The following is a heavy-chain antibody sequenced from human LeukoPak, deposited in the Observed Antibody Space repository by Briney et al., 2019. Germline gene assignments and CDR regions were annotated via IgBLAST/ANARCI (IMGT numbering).Heavy chain of an antibody. CDR3: ATPGLARAY. Sequence: PSETLSLTCTVSGGSISSSGYYWGWIRQPPGKGLEWIGSIYYSGNTYYNASFKSRVTISGDTSKNQFSLILSSVTAADTAVYYCATPGLARAYWGQGTLVTVSS. J-gene: IGHJ4*02. V-gene: IGHV4-39*01. CDR2: IYYSGNT. CDR1: GGSISSSGYY.